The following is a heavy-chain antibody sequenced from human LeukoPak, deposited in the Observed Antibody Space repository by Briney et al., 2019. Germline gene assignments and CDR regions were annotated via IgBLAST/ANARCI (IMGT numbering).Heavy chain of an antibody. CDR3: ARDNYCDYNYYYGMDV. CDR1: GGSISSYY. J-gene: IGHJ6*04. D-gene: IGHD4-17*01. V-gene: IGHV4-59*01. CDR2: IYYSGST. Sequence: SETLSLTCPVSGGSISSYYWSWIRQPPGKGLEWIGCIYYSGSTNYNPSLKSRVTISVDTSENQFSLKLSSVTAADTAVYYCARDNYCDYNYYYGMDVWGKGTTVTVSS.